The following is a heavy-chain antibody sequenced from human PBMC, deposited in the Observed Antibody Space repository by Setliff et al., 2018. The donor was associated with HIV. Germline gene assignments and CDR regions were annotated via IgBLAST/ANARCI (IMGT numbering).Heavy chain of an antibody. CDR2: VHSTGTT. Sequence: SETLSLTCTVSGGSFSTYYWSWIRQPAGEGPEYIGRVHSTGTTIYNPSLKSRVTMSVDASKNQLSQKLRPVTAADTAVYYCARARITMIGGRLEPYAFDRWGQGTKVTVSS. CDR3: ARARITMIGGRLEPYAFDR. V-gene: IGHV4-4*07. J-gene: IGHJ3*01. D-gene: IGHD3-10*01. CDR1: GGSFSTYY.